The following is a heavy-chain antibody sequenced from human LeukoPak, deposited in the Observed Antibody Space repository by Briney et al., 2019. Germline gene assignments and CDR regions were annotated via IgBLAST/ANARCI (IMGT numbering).Heavy chain of an antibody. V-gene: IGHV4-34*01. CDR3: ARVRVSGYCSSTSCYVNYYYGMDV. CDR2: INHSGST. CDR1: GGSFSGYY. Sequence: SVTLSLTCAVYGGSFSGYYWSWIRQPPGKGLEWIGEINHSGSTNYNPSLKSRVTISVDTSKNQFSLKLSSVTAADTAVYYCARVRVSGYCSSTSCYVNYYYGMDVWGKGTTVTVSS. J-gene: IGHJ6*04. D-gene: IGHD2-2*01.